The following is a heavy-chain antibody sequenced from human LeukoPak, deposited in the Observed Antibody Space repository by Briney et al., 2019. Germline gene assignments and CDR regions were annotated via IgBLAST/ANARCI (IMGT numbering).Heavy chain of an antibody. V-gene: IGHV4-39*07. CDR2: ISYSGNT. CDR1: GGSIISSDYH. J-gene: IGHJ5*02. CDR3: ARTVDDYDSSGYYLFP. D-gene: IGHD3-22*01. Sequence: SETLSLTCTVSGGSIISSDYHWGWVRQPPGKGLEWIGTISYSGNTDYNPSLRSRVTISVDTSKNQFSLKLSSVTAADTAVYYCARTVDDYDSSGYYLFPWGQGTLVTVSS.